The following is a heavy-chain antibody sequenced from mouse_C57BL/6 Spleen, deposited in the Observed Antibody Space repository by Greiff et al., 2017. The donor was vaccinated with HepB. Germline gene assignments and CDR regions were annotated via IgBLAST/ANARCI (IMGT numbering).Heavy chain of an antibody. CDR1: GFNIKDDY. CDR3: TTFDYDGGDY. J-gene: IGHJ2*01. CDR2: IDPENGDT. D-gene: IGHD2-4*01. Sequence: EVQLQQSGAELVRPGASVKLSCTASGFNIKDDYMHWVKQRPEQGLEWIGWIDPENGDTEYASKFQGKATITADTSSNTAYLQLSSLTSEDTAVYYCTTFDYDGGDYWGQGTTLTVSS. V-gene: IGHV14-4*01.